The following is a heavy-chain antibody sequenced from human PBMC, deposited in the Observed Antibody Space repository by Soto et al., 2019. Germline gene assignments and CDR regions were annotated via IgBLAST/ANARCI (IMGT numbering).Heavy chain of an antibody. D-gene: IGHD5-12*01. J-gene: IGHJ6*03. CDR1: GGSISSYY. CDR2: IYYSGST. Sequence: TSETLSLTCTVSGGSISSYYWSWIRQPPGKGLEWIGYIYYSGSTNYNPSLKSRVTISVDTSKNQFSLKLSSVTAADTAVYYCARQGPREWLRLDYYIAYMDVWGKGTTVTVSS. CDR3: ARQGPREWLRLDYYIAYMDV. V-gene: IGHV4-59*08.